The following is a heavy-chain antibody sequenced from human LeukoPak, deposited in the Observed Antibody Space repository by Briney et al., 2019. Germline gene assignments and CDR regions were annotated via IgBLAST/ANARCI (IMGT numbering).Heavy chain of an antibody. CDR1: GGTFSSYA. CDR2: IIPIFDTT. Sequence: SVKVSCKASGGTFSSYAISWVRQAPRQGLEWMGGIIPIFDTTNYAQRFQGRVTITADESTSTAYMELSSLRSEDTAVYYCARGLRSWPHTGAYYYYMDVWGKGTTVTVSS. J-gene: IGHJ6*03. CDR3: ARGLRSWPHTGAYYYYMDV. D-gene: IGHD1-14*01. V-gene: IGHV1-69*13.